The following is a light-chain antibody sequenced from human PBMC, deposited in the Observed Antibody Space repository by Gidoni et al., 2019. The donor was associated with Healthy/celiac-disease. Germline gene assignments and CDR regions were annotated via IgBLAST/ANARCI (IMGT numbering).Light chain of an antibody. CDR3: VQALQTPGT. J-gene: IGKJ5*01. V-gene: IGKV2-28*01. Sequence: TVMTQPPLYLPVTPGEPASISCRSSQSLLHSNGYNYLDWYLQKPGQSPQLLIYLGSNRASGVPDRFSGSGSGTDFTLKISRVEAEDVGVYYCVQALQTPGTFGQGTRLEIK. CDR1: QSLLHSNGYNY. CDR2: LGS.